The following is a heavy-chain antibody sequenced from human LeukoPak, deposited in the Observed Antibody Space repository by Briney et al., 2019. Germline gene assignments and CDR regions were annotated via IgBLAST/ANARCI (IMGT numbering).Heavy chain of an antibody. Sequence: SETLSLTCTVSGGSISSYYWSWIRQPPGKGLEWIGYIYYSGSTYYNPSLKSRVTISVDTSKNQFSLKLSSVTAADTAVYYCASYDFWSGYRSSWGQGTTVTVSS. CDR3: ASYDFWSGYRSS. D-gene: IGHD3-3*01. V-gene: IGHV4-59*06. CDR2: IYYSGST. J-gene: IGHJ6*02. CDR1: GGSISSYY.